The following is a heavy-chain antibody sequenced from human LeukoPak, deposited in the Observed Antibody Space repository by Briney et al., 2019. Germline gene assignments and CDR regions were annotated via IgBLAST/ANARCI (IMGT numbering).Heavy chain of an antibody. Sequence: SGTLSLTCAVSGGSISSSNWWSWVRQPPGKGLEWIGEINHSGSTNYNPSLKSRVTISVDTSKNQFSLKLSSVTAADTAVYYCARLTTVTTPYWGQGTLVTVSS. J-gene: IGHJ4*02. CDR3: ARLTTVTTPY. CDR1: GGSISSSNW. V-gene: IGHV4-4*02. CDR2: INHSGST. D-gene: IGHD4-17*01.